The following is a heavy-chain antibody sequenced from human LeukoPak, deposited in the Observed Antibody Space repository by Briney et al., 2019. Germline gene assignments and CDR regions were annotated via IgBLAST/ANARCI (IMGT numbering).Heavy chain of an antibody. D-gene: IGHD3-10*01. V-gene: IGHV3-30-3*01. Sequence: TGGSLRLSCAASGFTFSSYAMHWVRQAPGKGLEWVAVISYDGSNKYYADSVKGRFTISRDNSKNTLYLQMNSLRAEDTAVYYCARDVAMVRGVSRGMDVWGQGTTVTVSS. CDR2: ISYDGSNK. CDR1: GFTFSSYA. J-gene: IGHJ6*02. CDR3: ARDVAMVRGVSRGMDV.